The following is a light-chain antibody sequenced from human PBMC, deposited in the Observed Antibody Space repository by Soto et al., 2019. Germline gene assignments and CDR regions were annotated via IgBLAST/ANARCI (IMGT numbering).Light chain of an antibody. Sequence: DIQMTQSPSSVSASVGDRVTITCRASQDISNWLAWYQQRPGKAPNLLIYTASTLQRGVPSRYSGSGSGTDFTLTISTLQPEDSATYFCHQSNSFPWTFGQGTKVEIK. CDR2: TAS. J-gene: IGKJ1*01. CDR3: HQSNSFPWT. CDR1: QDISNW. V-gene: IGKV1-12*02.